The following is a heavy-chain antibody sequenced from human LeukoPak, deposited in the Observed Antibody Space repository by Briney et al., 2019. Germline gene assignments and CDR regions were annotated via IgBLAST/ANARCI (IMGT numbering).Heavy chain of an antibody. V-gene: IGHV3-30-3*01. CDR3: ARDRGDDYGAWGLNSDAFDI. CDR1: GFTFSSYA. Sequence: PGRSLRLTCAASGFTFSSYAMDWVRQAPGKGLEWVAFISYDGSNKYYADSVKGRFTISRDNAKNSLYLQMNSLRDEDTAVYYCARDRGDDYGAWGLNSDAFDIWGQGTMVTVSS. CDR2: ISYDGSNK. D-gene: IGHD4-17*01. J-gene: IGHJ3*02.